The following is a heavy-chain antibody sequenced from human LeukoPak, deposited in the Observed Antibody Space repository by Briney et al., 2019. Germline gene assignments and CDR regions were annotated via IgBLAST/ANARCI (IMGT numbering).Heavy chain of an antibody. CDR1: GFTFSSYA. J-gene: IGHJ4*02. CDR2: ISYDGSNK. Sequence: GGSLRLSCAASGFTFSSYAMHWVRQAPGKGLEWVAVISYDGSNKYYADSVKGRFTISRDNSKNTLYLQMNSLRAEDTAVYYCAPPAMIVVVMDYWGQGTLVTVSS. CDR3: APPAMIVVVMDY. V-gene: IGHV3-30*04. D-gene: IGHD3-22*01.